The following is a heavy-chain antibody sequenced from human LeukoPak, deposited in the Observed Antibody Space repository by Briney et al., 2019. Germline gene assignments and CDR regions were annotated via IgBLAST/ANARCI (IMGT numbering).Heavy chain of an antibody. V-gene: IGHV3-7*01. CDR1: GFTFSSYW. Sequence: GGSLRLSCAASGFTFSSYWMSWVRQAPGKGLEWVANINQDGGEKYYVDSVKGRFTISRDNAKNSLYLQMDSLRAEDTAVYYCAGQGYCSGARCYSGSSTNFDSWGQGTLVTVSS. D-gene: IGHD2-15*01. CDR2: INQDGGEK. CDR3: AGQGYCSGARCYSGSSTNFDS. J-gene: IGHJ4*02.